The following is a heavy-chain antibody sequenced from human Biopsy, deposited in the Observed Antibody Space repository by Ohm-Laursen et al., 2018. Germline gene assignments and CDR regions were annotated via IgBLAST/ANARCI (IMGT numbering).Heavy chain of an antibody. CDR2: IFYSANT. J-gene: IGHJ4*02. D-gene: IGHD4-23*01. Sequence: SETLSLTCTVSGVSINGGRYYWSWIRHHPGKGLEWIGNIFYSANTYYNPSPKSRVTISVDTSRNHFSLRLSSLTAADAAVYYCARGSNDFGGLYFPRWGQGTLLTVSS. V-gene: IGHV4-61*03. CDR1: GVSINGGRYY. CDR3: ARGSNDFGGLYFPR.